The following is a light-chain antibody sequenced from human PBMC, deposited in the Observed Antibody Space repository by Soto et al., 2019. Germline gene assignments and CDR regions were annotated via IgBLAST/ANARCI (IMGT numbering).Light chain of an antibody. CDR1: ISDIGAYNY. V-gene: IGLV2-14*01. Sequence: QSALTQPPSLSGSPGQSITISCTGTISDIGAYNYVSWYQQHPGKAPKLVIYEVSDRPSGVSARFSGSKSGNTASLTISGLQAEDDADYYCSSYTSSSSIYVFGTGTKVTVL. J-gene: IGLJ1*01. CDR3: SSYTSSSSIYV. CDR2: EVS.